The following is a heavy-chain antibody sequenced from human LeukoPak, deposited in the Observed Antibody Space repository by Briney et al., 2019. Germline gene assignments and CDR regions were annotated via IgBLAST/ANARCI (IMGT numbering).Heavy chain of an antibody. V-gene: IGHV3-53*01. CDR2: IYSGGST. CDR3: ARDGSESSSWYY. D-gene: IGHD6-13*01. CDR1: GFTVGSNY. Sequence: GGSLRLSCAASGFTVGSNYMSWVRQAPGKGLEWVSVIYSGGSTYYADSVKGRFTISRDNSMNTLYLQMNSLRAEDTAVYYCARDGSESSSWYYWGQGTLVTVSS. J-gene: IGHJ4*02.